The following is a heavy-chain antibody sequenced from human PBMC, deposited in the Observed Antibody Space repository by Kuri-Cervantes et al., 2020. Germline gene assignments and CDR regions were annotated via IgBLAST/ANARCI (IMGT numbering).Heavy chain of an antibody. CDR1: GGSFSGYY. V-gene: IGHV4-34*01. J-gene: IGHJ4*02. Sequence: GSLRLSCAVYGGSFSGYYWSWIRQPPGKGLESIGEINHSGSTNYNPSLKSRVTISVDTSKNQLSLKLSSVTAADTAVYYCARRSGGDYWGQGTLVTVSS. CDR2: INHSGST. CDR3: ARRSGGDY. D-gene: IGHD1-26*01.